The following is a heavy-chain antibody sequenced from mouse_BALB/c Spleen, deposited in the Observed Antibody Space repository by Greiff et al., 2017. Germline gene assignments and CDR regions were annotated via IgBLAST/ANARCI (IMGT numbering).Heavy chain of an antibody. CDR3: ARSPYDYEAY. D-gene: IGHD2-4*01. CDR2: IDPENGNT. V-gene: IGHV14-1*02. Sequence: EVQLKESGAELVRPGALVKLSCKASGFNIKDYYMHWVKQRPEQGLEWIGWIDPENGNTIYDPKFQGKASITADTSSNTAYLQLSSLTSEDTAVYYCARSPYDYEAYWGQGTLVTVSA. J-gene: IGHJ3*01. CDR1: GFNIKDYY.